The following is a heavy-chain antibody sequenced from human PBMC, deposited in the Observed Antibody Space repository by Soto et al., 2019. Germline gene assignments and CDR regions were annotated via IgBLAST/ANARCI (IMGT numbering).Heavy chain of an antibody. CDR2: IFSNDDK. Sequence: VSGPTLVNPTETLTLTCTVSGLSLSTGKLGVSWIRQPPGKALEWLAHIFSNDDKSYSTSLRSRVTISKDTSRSQVVLTMTNMDPLDSGTFYCALIRDCSRTDCFLASSPPWGQGPLVTV. CDR1: GLSLSTGKLG. D-gene: IGHD2-2*01. J-gene: IGHJ5*02. CDR3: ALIRDCSRTDCFLASSPP. V-gene: IGHV2-26*01.